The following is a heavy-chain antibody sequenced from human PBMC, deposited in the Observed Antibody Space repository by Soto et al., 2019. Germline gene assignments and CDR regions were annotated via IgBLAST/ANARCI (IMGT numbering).Heavy chain of an antibody. CDR3: AKNGLDNSPSAIDS. CDR1: GFIVSDNY. Sequence: PGGSLRLSCAVSGFIVSDNYVTWVRQATGKGLDWVSGITGSGRDTYYADSVKGRFTISRDNSKNMVFLQMNSLRAEDTALYYCAKNGLDNSPSAIDSWGPGTLVTVSS. CDR2: ITGSGRDT. J-gene: IGHJ4*02. V-gene: IGHV3-23*01. D-gene: IGHD2-8*01.